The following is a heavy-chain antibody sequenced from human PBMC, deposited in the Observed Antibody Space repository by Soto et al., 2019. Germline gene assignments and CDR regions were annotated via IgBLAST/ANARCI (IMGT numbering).Heavy chain of an antibody. CDR2: IFSGGKT. CDR1: GFTVSSNY. V-gene: IGHV3-66*01. J-gene: IGHJ4*02. CDR3: ARDQLDY. Sequence: PGGSLRLSCAASGFTVSSNYMSWVRQAPGKGLEWVSVIFSGGKTYHADSVKGRFTISRDNSKNTLYLQMTSLRAEDTAVYYCARDQLDYWGQGAPVTVSS.